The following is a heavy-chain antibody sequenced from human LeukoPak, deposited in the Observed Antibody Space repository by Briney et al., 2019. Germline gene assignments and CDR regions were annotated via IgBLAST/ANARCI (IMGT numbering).Heavy chain of an antibody. CDR2: IYWDDDK. CDR3: VRKVFDSSGFFKWAFDY. V-gene: IGHV2-5*02. Sequence: SGPTLVKPTQTLTVTCTFSGCSLSTSGVGVGWIRQPPGRALEWLSLIYWDDDKRYSPSLKSRLTITKDTSKNQVVLTMTNMDPVDTATYFCVRKVFDSSGFFKWAFDYWGQGTLVTVST. CDR1: GCSLSTSGVG. D-gene: IGHD3-22*01. J-gene: IGHJ4*02.